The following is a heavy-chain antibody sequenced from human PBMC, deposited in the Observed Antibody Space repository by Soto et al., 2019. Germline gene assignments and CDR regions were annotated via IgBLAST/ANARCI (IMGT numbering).Heavy chain of an antibody. CDR3: ARVRYYYYYMDV. CDR1: GYTFTNYY. V-gene: IGHV1-8*01. CDR2: MNPNSGNT. Sequence: ASVKVSCKASGYTFTNYYIHWVRQATGQGLEWMGWMNPNSGNTGYAQKFQGRVTMTRNTSISTAYMELSSLRSEDTAVYYCARVRYYYYYMDVWGKGTTVTVSS. J-gene: IGHJ6*03.